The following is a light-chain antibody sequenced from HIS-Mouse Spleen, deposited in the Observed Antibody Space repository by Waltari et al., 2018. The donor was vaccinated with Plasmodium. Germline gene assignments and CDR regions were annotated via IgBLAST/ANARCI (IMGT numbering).Light chain of an antibody. CDR2: GAS. CDR1: QSVSSN. J-gene: IGKJ1*01. V-gene: IGKV3-15*01. CDR3: QQYNNWPPKWT. Sequence: EIVMTQSQATLSVSPGERATLSCRASQSVSSNLAWYQQKPGQVPRLLIYGASPRATGTQARVSGSGAGTEFTLTISSMQSEDFAVYYCQQYNNWPPKWTFGQGTKVEIK.